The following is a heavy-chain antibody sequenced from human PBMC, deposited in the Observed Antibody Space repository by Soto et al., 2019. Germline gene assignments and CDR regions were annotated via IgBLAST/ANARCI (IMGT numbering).Heavy chain of an antibody. Sequence: GGSLRLSCAASGITFSDYGMHWVRQAPGKGLEWVAGVWKDGSNRYYVDSVKGRFTISRDNSKNTLYLQMNSLRDEDTAVYYCAKVPRGSNFGYYNFWGQGTLVTVYS. CDR3: AKVPRGSNFGYYNF. CDR2: VWKDGSNR. V-gene: IGHV3-30*02. J-gene: IGHJ4*02. D-gene: IGHD5-18*01. CDR1: GITFSDYG.